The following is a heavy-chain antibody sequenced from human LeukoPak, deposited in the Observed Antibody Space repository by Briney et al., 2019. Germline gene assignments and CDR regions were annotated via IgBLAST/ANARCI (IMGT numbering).Heavy chain of an antibody. CDR3: TRDYDGGPINYYYGMDV. J-gene: IGHJ6*02. CDR1: GFTFGDYA. D-gene: IGHD4-23*01. Sequence: GGSLRLSCTASGFTFGDYAMSWVRQAPGKGLEWVGFIRSKAYGGTTEYAASVKGRFTISRDDSKSIAYLQMNSLKTEDTAVYYCTRDYDGGPINYYYGMDVWGQGTTVTVSS. CDR2: IRSKAYGGTT. V-gene: IGHV3-49*04.